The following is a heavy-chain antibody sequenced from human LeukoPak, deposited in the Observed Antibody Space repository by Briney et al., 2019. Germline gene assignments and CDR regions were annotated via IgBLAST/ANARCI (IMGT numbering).Heavy chain of an antibody. Sequence: ASVKVSCKASGYTFTSYGISWVRQAPGQGLEWMGWISAYNGNTNYAQKLHGRVTMTTDTSTSTAYMELRSLRSDDTAVYYCARDHCSSTSCYFSYYYYGMDVWGQGTTVTVSS. CDR1: GYTFTSYG. CDR3: ARDHCSSTSCYFSYYYYGMDV. V-gene: IGHV1-18*01. CDR2: ISAYNGNT. J-gene: IGHJ6*02. D-gene: IGHD2-2*01.